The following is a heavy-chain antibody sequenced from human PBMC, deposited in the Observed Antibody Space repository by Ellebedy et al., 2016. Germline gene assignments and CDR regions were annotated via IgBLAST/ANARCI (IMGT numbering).Heavy chain of an antibody. Sequence: GESLKISXAPSGLTVSSFFMGWVRQAPGKGLEWVSTMRGDGAKTHLADSVKGRFTMSRDIPKNTVYLQMNRLRAEDTAVYYCARDEGSSGYYYYWGQGTPVTVSS. J-gene: IGHJ4*02. CDR2: MRGDGAKT. CDR3: ARDEGSSGYYYY. D-gene: IGHD3-22*01. V-gene: IGHV3-23*01. CDR1: GLTVSSFF.